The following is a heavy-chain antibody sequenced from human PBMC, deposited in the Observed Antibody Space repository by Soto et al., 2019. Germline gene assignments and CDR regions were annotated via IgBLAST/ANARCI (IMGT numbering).Heavy chain of an antibody. D-gene: IGHD3-22*01. CDR3: ASLIYDSSGSDAFDI. V-gene: IGHV3-30-3*01. Sequence: GGSLRLSCAASGFTFSSYAMHWVRQAPGKGLEWVAVISYDGSNKYYADSVKGRFTISRDNSKNTLYLQMNSLRAEDTAVYYCASLIYDSSGSDAFDIWGQGTMVTVSS. CDR1: GFTFSSYA. J-gene: IGHJ3*02. CDR2: ISYDGSNK.